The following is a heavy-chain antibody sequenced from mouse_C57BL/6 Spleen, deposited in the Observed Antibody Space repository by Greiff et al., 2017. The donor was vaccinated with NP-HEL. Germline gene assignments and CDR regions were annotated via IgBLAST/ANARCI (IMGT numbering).Heavy chain of an antibody. CDR3: TRWVVASYYLDY. V-gene: IGHV1-15*01. CDR1: GYTFTDYE. J-gene: IGHJ2*01. CDR2: IDPETGGT. D-gene: IGHD1-1*01. Sequence: VKLQESGAELVRPGASVTLSCKASGYTFTDYEMHWVKQTPVHGLEWIGAIDPETGGTAYNQKFKGKAILTADKSSSTAYMVLRSLTSEDSAVYYCTRWVVASYYLDYWGQGTTLTVSS.